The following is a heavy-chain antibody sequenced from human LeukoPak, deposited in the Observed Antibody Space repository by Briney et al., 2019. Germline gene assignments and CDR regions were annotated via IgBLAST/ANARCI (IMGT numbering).Heavy chain of an antibody. CDR1: GGSISSGSYY. J-gene: IGHJ5*02. D-gene: IGHD3-22*01. CDR3: ARDRVSSGYGFDP. V-gene: IGHV4-61*02. Sequence: SETLSLTCTVSGGSISSGSYYWRWIRQPAGKGLEWIGRIYTSGSTNYNPSLKSRVTISVDTSKNQFSLKRSSVTAADTAVYYCARDRVSSGYGFDPWGQGTLVTVSS. CDR2: IYTSGST.